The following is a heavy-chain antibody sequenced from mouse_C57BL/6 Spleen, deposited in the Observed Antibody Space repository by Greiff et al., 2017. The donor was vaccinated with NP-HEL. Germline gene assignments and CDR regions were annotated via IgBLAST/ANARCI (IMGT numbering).Heavy chain of an antibody. CDR1: GYAFSSSW. CDR2: IYPGDGDT. D-gene: IGHD1-1*01. Sequence: VKLLESGPELVKPGASVKISCKASGYAFSSSWMNWVKQRPGKGLEWIGRIYPGDGDTNYNGKFKGKATLTADKSSSTAYMQLSSLTSEDSAVYYGARAGAYGGSWGYFDGWGTGTTVTVSS. V-gene: IGHV1-82*01. J-gene: IGHJ1*03. CDR3: ARAGAYGGSWGYFDG.